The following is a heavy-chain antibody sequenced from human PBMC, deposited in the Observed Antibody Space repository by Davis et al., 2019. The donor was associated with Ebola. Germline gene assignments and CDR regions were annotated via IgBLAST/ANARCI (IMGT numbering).Heavy chain of an antibody. Sequence: GESLKISCKGSGYSITSYWISWVRQMPGKGLEWMGRIDPSDSYTNYSPSFQGHVTISADKSISTAYLQWSSLKASDTAMYYCARYSNYYYYYYGMDVWGKGTTVTVSS. CDR3: ARYSNYYYYYYGMDV. CDR1: GYSITSYW. V-gene: IGHV5-10-1*01. CDR2: IDPSDSYT. D-gene: IGHD4-11*01. J-gene: IGHJ6*04.